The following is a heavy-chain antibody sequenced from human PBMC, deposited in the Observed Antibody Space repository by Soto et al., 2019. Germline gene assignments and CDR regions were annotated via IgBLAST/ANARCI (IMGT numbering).Heavy chain of an antibody. CDR3: ARDVITMVRGVISIFDY. Sequence: GGSLRLSCAASGFTFSSYAMHWVRQAPGKGLEWVAVISYDGSNKYYADSVKGRFTISKDNSKNTLYLQMNSLRAEDTAVYYCARDVITMVRGVISIFDYWGQGTLVTVSS. D-gene: IGHD3-10*01. CDR2: ISYDGSNK. V-gene: IGHV3-30-3*01. CDR1: GFTFSSYA. J-gene: IGHJ4*02.